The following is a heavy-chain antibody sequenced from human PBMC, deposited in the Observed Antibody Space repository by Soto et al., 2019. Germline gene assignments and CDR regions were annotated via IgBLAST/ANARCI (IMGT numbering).Heavy chain of an antibody. V-gene: IGHV1-46*01. J-gene: IGHJ6*02. D-gene: IGHD6-19*01. CDR2: INPSGGST. Sequence: ASVKVSFKASGYTFTSYYMHWVRHAPGQGLEWMGIINPSGGSTSYAQKFQGRVTMTRDTSTSTVYMELSSLRSEDTAVYYCARENGIAVAGTYYYYGMDVWGQGTTVTVSS. CDR3: ARENGIAVAGTYYYYGMDV. CDR1: GYTFTSYY.